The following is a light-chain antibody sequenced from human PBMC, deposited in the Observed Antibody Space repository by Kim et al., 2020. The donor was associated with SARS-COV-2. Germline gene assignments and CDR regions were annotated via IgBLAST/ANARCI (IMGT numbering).Light chain of an antibody. Sequence: DIQMTQSPSTLSASVGHRVTITCRASQSISSWLAWYQQKPGKAPKLLIYKASSLESGVPSRFSGSGSGTEFTLTISSLQPDDFATYYCQQYNGYWTFGQGTKLEIK. V-gene: IGKV1-5*03. CDR2: KAS. CDR3: QQYNGYWT. CDR1: QSISSW. J-gene: IGKJ2*01.